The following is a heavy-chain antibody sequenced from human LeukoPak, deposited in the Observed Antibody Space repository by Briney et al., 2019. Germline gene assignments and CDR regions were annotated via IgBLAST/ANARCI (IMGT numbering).Heavy chain of an antibody. V-gene: IGHV1-46*01. J-gene: IGHJ4*02. CDR1: GYTFTSYY. D-gene: IGHD1-14*01. CDR3: ARAVTVRPTGLHFDY. Sequence: ASVKVSCKASGYTFTSYYMHWVRQAPGQGREWMGIINPSGGSTSYAQKFQGRVTMTRDTSTSTVYMELSSLRSEDTAVYYCARAVTVRPTGLHFDYWGQGTLVTVSS. CDR2: INPSGGST.